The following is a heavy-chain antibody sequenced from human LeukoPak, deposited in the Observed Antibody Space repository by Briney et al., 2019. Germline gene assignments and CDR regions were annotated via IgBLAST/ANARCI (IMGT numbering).Heavy chain of an antibody. CDR2: IIPIFGTA. D-gene: IGHD5-24*01. V-gene: IGHV1-69*13. J-gene: IGHJ4*02. Sequence: GASVKVSCKASGGTFSSYAISWVRQAPGHGLEWMGGIIPIFGTANYAQKFQGRVTITADESTSTAYMELSSLRSEDTAVYYCARAARWLQLRYYFDYWGQGTLVTVSS. CDR3: ARAARWLQLRYYFDY. CDR1: GGTFSSYA.